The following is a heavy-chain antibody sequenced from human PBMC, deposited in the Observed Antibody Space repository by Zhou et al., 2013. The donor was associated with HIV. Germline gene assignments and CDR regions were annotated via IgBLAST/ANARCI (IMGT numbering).Heavy chain of an antibody. D-gene: IGHD7-27*01. CDR1: GGTFKNYA. CDR3: TREPSGDFWYFDV. Sequence: QVQLVQSGAGVMMPGSSVRVSCKVTGGTFKNYAINWVRQAPGQGLEWMGGIIPMFVTPNYAQKFQGRVTITTDKSTTTSYMNLGGLRSDDTAVYYCTREPSGDFWYFDVWGRGTKVIVSS. V-gene: IGHV1-69*05. J-gene: IGHJ2*01. CDR2: IIPMFVTP.